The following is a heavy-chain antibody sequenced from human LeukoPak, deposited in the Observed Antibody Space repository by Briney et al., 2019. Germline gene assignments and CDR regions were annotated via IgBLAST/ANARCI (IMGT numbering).Heavy chain of an antibody. Sequence: GGSLRLSCAASGFTFSSYGMNWVRQAPGKGLEWVAFIRYDGRNKYYADSVKGRFTISRDNSKNTLYLQMNSLRPEDTAVYYCAKGGGATATHLLDYWGQGTLVTVSS. CDR2: IRYDGRNK. D-gene: IGHD1-26*01. V-gene: IGHV3-30*02. J-gene: IGHJ4*02. CDR1: GFTFSSYG. CDR3: AKGGGATATHLLDY.